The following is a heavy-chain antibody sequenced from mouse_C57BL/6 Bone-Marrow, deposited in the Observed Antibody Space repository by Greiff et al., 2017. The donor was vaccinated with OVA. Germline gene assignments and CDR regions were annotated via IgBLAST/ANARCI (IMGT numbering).Heavy chain of an antibody. V-gene: IGHV14-1*01. CDR1: GFNIKDYY. CDR2: IDPEDGDT. CDR3: TTSYDGYYVGFAY. Sequence: VQLQQSGAELVRPGASVKLSCTASGFNIKDYYMHWVKQRPEQGLEWIGRIDPEDGDTEYAPKFQGKATMTADTSSNTAYLQLSSLTSEDTAVYYCTTSYDGYYVGFAYWGQGTLVTVSA. D-gene: IGHD2-3*01. J-gene: IGHJ3*01.